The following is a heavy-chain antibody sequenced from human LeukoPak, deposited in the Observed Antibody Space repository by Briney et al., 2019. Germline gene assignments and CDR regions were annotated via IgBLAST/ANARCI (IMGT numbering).Heavy chain of an antibody. CDR3: AREDYYDSSGYEGAAFDI. CDR1: GFTFSDYY. CDR2: INSSGSTI. Sequence: GGSLTLSCAASGFTFSDYYMSWIRQAPGKGLEWVSYINSSGSTIYYADSVKGRFTISRDNAKNSLYLQMNSLRAEDTAVYYCAREDYYDSSGYEGAAFDIWGQGTMVTVSS. V-gene: IGHV3-11*04. D-gene: IGHD3-22*01. J-gene: IGHJ3*02.